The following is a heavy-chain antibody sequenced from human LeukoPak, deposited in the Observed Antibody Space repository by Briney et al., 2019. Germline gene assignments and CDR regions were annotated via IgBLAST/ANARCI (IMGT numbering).Heavy chain of an antibody. Sequence: GGSLRLSCTASGFTYSSYTMNWVRQAPGKGLEWVSSISSENMYIYYADSVRGRFTVSRDNAKNSLYLQMNSLRAEDTAVYYCAREDTTGGGDYWGQGTLVTVSS. V-gene: IGHV3-21*01. CDR2: ISSENMYI. CDR3: AREDTTGGGDY. CDR1: GFTYSSYT. D-gene: IGHD1-1*01. J-gene: IGHJ4*02.